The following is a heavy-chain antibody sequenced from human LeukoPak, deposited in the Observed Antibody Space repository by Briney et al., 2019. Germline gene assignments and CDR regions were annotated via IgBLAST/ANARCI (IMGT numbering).Heavy chain of an antibody. V-gene: IGHV3-7*01. Sequence: GGSLRLSCEASGFTFGSYWMSWVRQAPGKGLEWVAKINQDGSEKYYVDSVEGRFTISKDNAKNSLYLQMNSLRVEDTAVYYCARQPQSAWFDPWGQGTLVTVSS. D-gene: IGHD1-14*01. CDR3: ARQPQSAWFDP. CDR2: INQDGSEK. CDR1: GFTFGSYW. J-gene: IGHJ5*02.